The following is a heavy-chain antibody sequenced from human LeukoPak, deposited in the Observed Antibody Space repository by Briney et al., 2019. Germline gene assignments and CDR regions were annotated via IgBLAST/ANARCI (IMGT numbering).Heavy chain of an antibody. Sequence: GGSLRLSCAASGFTFSNYAMSWVRQAPGKGLEWVSSISSSSSYIYYADSVKGRFTISRDNAKNSLYLQMNSLRAEDTAVYYCASSRDGYLLDAFDIWGQGTMVTVSS. CDR2: ISSSSSYI. CDR1: GFTFSNYA. D-gene: IGHD5-12*01. V-gene: IGHV3-21*01. CDR3: ASSRDGYLLDAFDI. J-gene: IGHJ3*02.